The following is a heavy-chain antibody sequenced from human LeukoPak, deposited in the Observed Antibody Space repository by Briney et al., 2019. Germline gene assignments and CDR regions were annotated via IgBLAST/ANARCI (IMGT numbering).Heavy chain of an antibody. Sequence: PSETLFLTCTVSGGSISSNYWNWIRQPPGKGLQWIGYIYYTGSTNYNASLKSRVTISVDTSENQFSLKLSSVTAADTAVYFCASFQTDYYDSSGYFAFDIWGQGTLVTVSS. CDR1: GGSISSNY. D-gene: IGHD3-22*01. CDR2: IYYTGST. CDR3: ASFQTDYYDSSGYFAFDI. J-gene: IGHJ3*02. V-gene: IGHV4-59*01.